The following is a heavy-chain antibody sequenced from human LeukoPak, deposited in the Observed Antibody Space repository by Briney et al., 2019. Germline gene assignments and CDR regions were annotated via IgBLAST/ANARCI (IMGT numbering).Heavy chain of an antibody. CDR2: INWNGGST. V-gene: IGHV3-20*04. CDR1: GFTFDDYG. D-gene: IGHD4-17*01. J-gene: IGHJ5*02. CDR3: ARGNLHDYGDYRSGGWYNWFDP. Sequence: GGSLRLSCAASGFTFDDYGMSWVRQAPGKGLELVSGINWNGGSTGYADSVKGRFTISRDNAKNSLYLQINSLRAEDTALYYCARGNLHDYGDYRSGGWYNWFDPWGQGTLVTVSS.